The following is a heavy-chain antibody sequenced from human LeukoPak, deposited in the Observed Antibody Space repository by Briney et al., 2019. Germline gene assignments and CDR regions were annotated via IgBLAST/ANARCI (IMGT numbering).Heavy chain of an antibody. J-gene: IGHJ3*02. CDR2: ISGSGGNT. V-gene: IGHV3-23*01. CDR1: RFTFSSYA. CDR3: ARDKNYYGSGSPSLDAFDI. Sequence: GGSLRLSCAASRFTFSSYAMSWVRQAPGKGLEWVSGISGSGGNTYYADTVKGRFTISRDNSKNTLYLHMNSLRAEDTAVYYCARDKNYYGSGSPSLDAFDIWGQGTMVTVSS. D-gene: IGHD3-10*01.